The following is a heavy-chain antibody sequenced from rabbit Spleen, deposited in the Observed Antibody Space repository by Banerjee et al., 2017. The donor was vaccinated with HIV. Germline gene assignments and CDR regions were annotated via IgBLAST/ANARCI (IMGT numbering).Heavy chain of an antibody. V-gene: IGHV1S40*01. CDR2: IYISSAIT. CDR1: GFSFSSTHF. CDR3: ARDTSSSFSSYGMDL. Sequence: QSLEESGGDLVKPGASLTLTCTASGFSFSSTHFMCWVRQAPGKGLEWIACIYISSAITHSATWAKGRFTCSKTSSTTVTLQMTSLTVADTATYFCARDTSSSFSSYGMDLWGPGTLVTVS. D-gene: IGHD1-1*01. J-gene: IGHJ6*01.